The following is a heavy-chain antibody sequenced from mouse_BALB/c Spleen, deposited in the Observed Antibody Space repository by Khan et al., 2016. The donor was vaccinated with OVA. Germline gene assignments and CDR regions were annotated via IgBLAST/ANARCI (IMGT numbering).Heavy chain of an antibody. CDR2: TYPGGGYT. J-gene: IGHJ2*02. CDR1: GYTFTNYW. D-gene: IGHD3-1*01. Sequence: QVQLQQSGAELVRPGTSVKMSCKAAGYTFTNYWIGWVKQRPGHGLEWIGDTYPGGGYTNYNEKFKGKATLTADTSSSTAYMQLSGLTSEDSAIYYCSRGGAARATWDYFDCWGQGTSLTVSS. CDR3: SRGGAARATWDYFDC. V-gene: IGHV1-63*02.